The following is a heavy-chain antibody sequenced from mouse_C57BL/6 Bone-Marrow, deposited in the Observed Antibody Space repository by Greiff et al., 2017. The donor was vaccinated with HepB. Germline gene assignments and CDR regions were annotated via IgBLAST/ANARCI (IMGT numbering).Heavy chain of an antibody. D-gene: IGHD4-1*01. CDR2: ISGGGGNT. Sequence: EVQLVESGGGLVKPGGSLKLSCAASGFTFSSYTMSWVRQTPEKRLEWVATISGGGGNTYYPDSVKGRFTISRDNAKNTLYLQMSSLRSEDTALYYCARQGNWSPDYWGQGTTLTVSS. J-gene: IGHJ2*01. CDR3: ARQGNWSPDY. V-gene: IGHV5-9*01. CDR1: GFTFSSYT.